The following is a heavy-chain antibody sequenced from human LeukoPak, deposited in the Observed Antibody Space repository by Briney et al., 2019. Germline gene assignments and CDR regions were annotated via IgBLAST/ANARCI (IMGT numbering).Heavy chain of an antibody. CDR2: ISSSSSYI. D-gene: IGHD2-2*01. CDR1: GFTFSSYA. Sequence: GGSLRLSCAASGFTFSSYAMHWVRQAPGKGLEWVSSISSSSSYIYYADSVKGRFTISRDNSKNTLFLQMNSLRAEDTAVYFCARGGHCSTTSCSNYDGMDVWDQGTTLTVSS. V-gene: IGHV3-21*01. CDR3: ARGGHCSTTSCSNYDGMDV. J-gene: IGHJ6*02.